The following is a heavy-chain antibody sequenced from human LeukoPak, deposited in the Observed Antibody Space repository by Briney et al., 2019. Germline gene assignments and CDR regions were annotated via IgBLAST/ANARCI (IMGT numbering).Heavy chain of an antibody. D-gene: IGHD3-10*01. CDR1: GYGFTSYW. CDR2: IYPGDSDT. V-gene: IGHV5-51*01. Sequence: GESLKISCKGSGYGFTSYWIGWVRQMPGKGLEWMGIIYPGDSDTRYSPSFQGQVTISADKSISTAYLQWSSLKASDTAMYYCAGVTMVRGVIIWFDPWGQGTLVTVSS. J-gene: IGHJ5*02. CDR3: AGVTMVRGVIIWFDP.